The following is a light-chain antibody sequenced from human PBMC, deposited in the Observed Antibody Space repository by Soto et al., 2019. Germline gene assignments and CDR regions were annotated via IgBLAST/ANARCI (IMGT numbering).Light chain of an antibody. V-gene: IGLV2-14*01. CDR1: SSDVGGYNY. CDR2: EVS. J-gene: IGLJ1*01. Sequence: QSAMTQPASVSGSPGQSITISCTGTSSDVGGYNYVSWYQQHPGKAPKLMIYEVSNRPSGVSNRFSGSKSGNTASLTISGLQAEDEADYYCSSYTSSILDYVFGTGTKLTV. CDR3: SSYTSSILDYV.